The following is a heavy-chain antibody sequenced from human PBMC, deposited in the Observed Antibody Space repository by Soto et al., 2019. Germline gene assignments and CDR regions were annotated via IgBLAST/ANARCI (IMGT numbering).Heavy chain of an antibody. J-gene: IGHJ3*02. CDR2: IKSKTDGGTT. CDR3: TTDSGSYVDAFDI. V-gene: IGHV3-15*01. Sequence: GESLKISCAASGFTFSNAWMSWVRQAPGKGLEWVGRIKSKTDGGTTDYAAPVKGRFTISRDDSKNTLYLQMNSLKTEDTAVYYCTTDSGSYVDAFDIWGQGTMVTVSS. D-gene: IGHD1-26*01. CDR1: GFTFSNAW.